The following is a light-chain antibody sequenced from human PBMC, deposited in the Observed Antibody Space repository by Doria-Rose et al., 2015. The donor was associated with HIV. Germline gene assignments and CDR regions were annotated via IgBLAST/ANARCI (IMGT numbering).Light chain of an antibody. J-gene: IGKJ5*01. CDR1: QGISSY. Sequence: PSSFSASAGDRVTITCRASQGISSYLAWYQQKPGKAPNLLIYAASTLQSGVPSRFGGSGSGTDFTLTISCLQSEDFATYYCQQYYSYPRAFGQGTRLEIK. CDR2: AAS. CDR3: QQYYSYPRA. V-gene: IGKV1-8*01.